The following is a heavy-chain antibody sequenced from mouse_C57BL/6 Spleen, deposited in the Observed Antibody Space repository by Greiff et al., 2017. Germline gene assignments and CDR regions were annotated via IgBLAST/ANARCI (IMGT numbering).Heavy chain of an antibody. Sequence: VQLQQSGAELVRPGASVKLSCTASGFNIKDDYMHWVKQRPGQGLEWIGWIDPANGDTEYASKFQGKATITADTSSNTAYLQLSSLTSEDTAVXYGTGSSSYWYFDVWGKGTTVTVSS. CDR1: GFNIKDDY. D-gene: IGHD1-1*01. CDR2: IDPANGDT. J-gene: IGHJ1*03. CDR3: TGSSSYWYFDV. V-gene: IGHV14-4*01.